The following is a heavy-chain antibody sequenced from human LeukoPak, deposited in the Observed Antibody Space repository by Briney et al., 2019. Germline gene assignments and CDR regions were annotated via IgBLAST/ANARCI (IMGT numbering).Heavy chain of an antibody. V-gene: IGHV1-46*01. Sequence: ASVKVSCKASGYTFTSYYMHWVRQAPGQGLEWMGITNPSGGSTSYTQKFQGRVTMTRDTSTSTVYMELSSLRSEDTAVYYCAGANTSYYYYGMDVWGQGTTVTVSS. D-gene: IGHD4/OR15-4a*01. CDR3: AGANTSYYYYGMDV. CDR1: GYTFTSYY. CDR2: TNPSGGST. J-gene: IGHJ6*02.